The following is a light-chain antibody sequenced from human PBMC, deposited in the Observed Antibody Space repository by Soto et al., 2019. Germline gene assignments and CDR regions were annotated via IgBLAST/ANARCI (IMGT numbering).Light chain of an antibody. CDR2: AAS. V-gene: IGKV3-11*01. CDR3: QHRSNWPPWT. J-gene: IGKJ1*01. CDR1: QSVSSY. Sequence: EIVMTQSPATLSVSPGERATLSCRASQSVSSYLAWYQQKPGQAPRLLIYAASNRATGIPARFSGTGSGTDFTLTISSLEPEDFAVYYCQHRSNWPPWTFGQGTKVDI.